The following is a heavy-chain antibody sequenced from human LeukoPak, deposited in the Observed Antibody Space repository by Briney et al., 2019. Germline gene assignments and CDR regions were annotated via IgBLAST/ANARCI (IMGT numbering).Heavy chain of an antibody. D-gene: IGHD3-16*01. CDR2: IKQDGSEK. CDR1: GFTFSDYW. J-gene: IGHJ3*02. V-gene: IGHV3-7*01. CDR3: ARGGGTFDI. Sequence: GGSLRLSCAVSGFTFSDYWMSWVRQAPGKGLEWVANIKQDGSEKYYVDSVKGRFTISRDNAKNSLSLQMNSLGAEDTAVYYCARGGGTFDIWGQGTMVTVSS.